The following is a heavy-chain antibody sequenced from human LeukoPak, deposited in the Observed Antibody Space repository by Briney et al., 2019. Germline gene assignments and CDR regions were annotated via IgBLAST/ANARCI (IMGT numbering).Heavy chain of an antibody. CDR1: GFTFTTYS. Sequence: PGGSLRLSCAASGFTFTTYSMNWVRQPPGKGLEWVSSISSGSTIVNYADSVKGRFTISRDNAKNSLYLQMNSLRAEDTAVYYCAKVSYDSGTFDYWGQGTLVTVSS. J-gene: IGHJ4*02. CDR2: ISSGSTIV. D-gene: IGHD3-22*01. CDR3: AKVSYDSGTFDY. V-gene: IGHV3-21*01.